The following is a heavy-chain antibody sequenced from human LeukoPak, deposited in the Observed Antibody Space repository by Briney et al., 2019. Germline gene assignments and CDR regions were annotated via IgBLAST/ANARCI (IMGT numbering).Heavy chain of an antibody. CDR2: IYSGGST. D-gene: IGHD3-16*02. Sequence: GGSLRLSCAASGFTVSSNYMSWVRQAPGKGLEWVSVIYSGGSTYYADSVKGRFTISRDNSKNTLYLQMNSLRAEDTAVYYCARVIPNSFLDYWGQGTLVTVSS. CDR1: GFTVSSNY. V-gene: IGHV3-66*01. CDR3: ARVIPNSFLDY. J-gene: IGHJ4*02.